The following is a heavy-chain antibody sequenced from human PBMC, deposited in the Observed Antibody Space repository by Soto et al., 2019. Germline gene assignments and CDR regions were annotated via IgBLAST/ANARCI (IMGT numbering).Heavy chain of an antibody. CDR3: ARALWEYSSSSGYYYYYGMDV. CDR2: IYPGDSDT. J-gene: IGHJ6*02. CDR1: GYSFTSYW. V-gene: IGHV5-51*01. D-gene: IGHD6-6*01. Sequence: PGESLKISCKGSGYSFTSYWIGWVRQMPGKGLEWMGIIYPGDSDTRYSPSFQGHVTISADKSISTAYLQWSSLKASDTAMYYCARALWEYSSSSGYYYYYGMDVWGQGTTVTVSS.